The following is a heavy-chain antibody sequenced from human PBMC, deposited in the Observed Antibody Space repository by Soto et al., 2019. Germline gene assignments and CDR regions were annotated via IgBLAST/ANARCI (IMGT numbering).Heavy chain of an antibody. V-gene: IGHV1-2*02. D-gene: IGHD6-19*01. CDR3: EREDSSLNSPPLVDGFDP. J-gene: IGHJ5*02. CDR1: GYTFTGYY. Sequence: QVQLVQSGAEVKKPGASVKVSCKASGYTFTGYYMHWVRQAPGQGLEWMGWINPNSGGTNYAQKFQGRVTMTRETSISTAYMELSRLRSDDTAVYYCEREDSSLNSPPLVDGFDPWGQGTLVAVSS. CDR2: INPNSGGT.